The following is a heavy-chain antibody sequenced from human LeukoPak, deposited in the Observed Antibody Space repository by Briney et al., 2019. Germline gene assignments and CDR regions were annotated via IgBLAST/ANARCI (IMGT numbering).Heavy chain of an antibody. J-gene: IGHJ4*02. Sequence: GGSLRLSCAASGFTFDDYAMHWVRHAPGKGLEWVSGISWNSGSIGYADSVKGRFTISRDNAKNSLYLQMNSLRAEDTALYYCAKGLDWNEYFDYWGQGTLVTVSS. CDR3: AKGLDWNEYFDY. CDR2: ISWNSGSI. CDR1: GFTFDDYA. D-gene: IGHD1-1*01. V-gene: IGHV3-9*01.